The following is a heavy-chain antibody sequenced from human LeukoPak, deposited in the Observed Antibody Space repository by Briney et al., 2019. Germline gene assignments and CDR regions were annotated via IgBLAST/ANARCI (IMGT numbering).Heavy chain of an antibody. CDR2: INHSGST. CDR1: GGSFSGYY. D-gene: IGHD3-9*01. Sequence: SETLSLTCTVSGGSFSGYYWSWIRQPPGKGLEWIGEINHSGSTNYNPSLKGRATISGDTSKKQFSLKLSSVTAADTAVYYCARGPQTYYDILTGLSFWGQGTLVTVSS. J-gene: IGHJ4*02. V-gene: IGHV4-34*01. CDR3: ARGPQTYYDILTGLSF.